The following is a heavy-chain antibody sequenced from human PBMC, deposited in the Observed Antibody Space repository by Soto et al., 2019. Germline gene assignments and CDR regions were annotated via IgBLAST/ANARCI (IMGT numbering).Heavy chain of an antibody. V-gene: IGHV1-69*06. CDR1: GGTFSSYA. D-gene: IGHD6-6*01. CDR3: ARDLAYSSSSGFRGVPFGL. CDR2: IIPIFGTA. Sequence: QVQLVQSGAEVKKPGSSVKVSCKASGGTFSSYAISWVRQAPGQGLEWMGGIIPIFGTANYAQKFQGRVTITADKSTSTAYMELSSLRSEDTAVYYCARDLAYSSSSGFRGVPFGLWGRGTLVTVSS. J-gene: IGHJ2*01.